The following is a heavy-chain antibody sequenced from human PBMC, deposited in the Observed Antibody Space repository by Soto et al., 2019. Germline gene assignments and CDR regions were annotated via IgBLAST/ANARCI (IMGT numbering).Heavy chain of an antibody. J-gene: IGHJ4*02. CDR1: GFTFRNYW. CDR2: IKEDGSEK. CDR3: AREAITYGGNDY. Sequence: GGSLRLSCAASGFTFRNYWMSWVRQAPGKGLEWVANIKEDGSEKYYVDSVKGRFTISRDNAKNSLYLQMDSLRAEDTAVYYCAREAITYGGNDYWGQGTLVTVSS. V-gene: IGHV3-7*01. D-gene: IGHD3-16*01.